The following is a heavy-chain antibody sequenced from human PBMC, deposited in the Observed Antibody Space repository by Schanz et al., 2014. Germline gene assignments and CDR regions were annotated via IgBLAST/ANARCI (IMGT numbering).Heavy chain of an antibody. V-gene: IGHV3-33*08. D-gene: IGHD1-1*01. CDR1: TSLFSRSV. CDR2: MWNDGIKT. J-gene: IGHJ6*02. Sequence: QVQLVESGGGVVQPGRSLRLSCAVSTSLFSRSVIHWVRQAPGKGLEWVAVMWNDGIKTHYADSVKGRFTISKDNAKNPVFLEMNRLEGEEQAGYFRGTEGPRRTPQPDNYFLGKAQRGQGTKVTV. CDR3: GTEGPRRTPQPDNYFLGKAQ.